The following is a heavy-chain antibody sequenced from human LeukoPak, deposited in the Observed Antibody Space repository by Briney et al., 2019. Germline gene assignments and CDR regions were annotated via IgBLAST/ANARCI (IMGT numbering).Heavy chain of an antibody. CDR3: ARDCGGDCYGGC. CDR1: GGTFSSNA. V-gene: IGHV1-69*13. CDR2: IIPIFGTA. D-gene: IGHD2-21*02. J-gene: IGHJ4*02. Sequence: SVKVSCKASGGTFSSNAISWVRQAPGQGLEWMGEIIPIFGTANYAQKFHGRVTITADESTSTAYMELSSLRSEDTAVYYCARDCGGDCYGGCWGQGTLVTVSS.